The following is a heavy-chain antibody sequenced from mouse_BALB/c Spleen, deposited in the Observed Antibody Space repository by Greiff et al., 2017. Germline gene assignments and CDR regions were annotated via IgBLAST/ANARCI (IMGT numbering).Heavy chain of an antibody. V-gene: IGHV14-3*02. J-gene: IGHJ4*01. Sequence: EVQVVEPGAELVKPGASVKLSCTASGFNFKDTYMHWVKQRPEQGLEWIGRIDPANGNTKYDPKFQGKATITKDTSSNTTYLQLSSLTSEDAAVYYCARSMITPYYAMDYWGEGTTVTVSS. CDR2: IDPANGNT. D-gene: IGHD2-4*01. CDR3: ARSMITPYYAMDY. CDR1: GFNFKDTY.